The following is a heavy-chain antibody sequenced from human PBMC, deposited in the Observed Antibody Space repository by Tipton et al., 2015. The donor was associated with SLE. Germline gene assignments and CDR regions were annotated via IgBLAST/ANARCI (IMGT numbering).Heavy chain of an antibody. CDR2: IYYSGST. CDR3: ARDRQPEIAAAGIRYFDY. J-gene: IGHJ4*02. CDR1: GGSISSHY. Sequence: TLSLTCTVSGGSISSHYWSWIRQPPGKGLEWIGYIYYSGSTNYNPSLKSRVTISVDTSKNQISLKLSSVTAADTAVYYCARDRQPEIAAAGIRYFDYWGQGTLVTVSS. D-gene: IGHD6-13*01. V-gene: IGHV4-59*11.